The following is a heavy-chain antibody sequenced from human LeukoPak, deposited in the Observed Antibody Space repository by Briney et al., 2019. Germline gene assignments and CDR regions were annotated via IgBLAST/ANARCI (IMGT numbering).Heavy chain of an antibody. CDR3: AREEYTSSWSFYYGMDV. V-gene: IGHV3-74*01. J-gene: IGHJ6*02. Sequence: GGSLRLSCAASGFTFSSYWMHWVRQAPGKGLVWVSRINSDGSSTSYADSVKGRFTISRDNAKNTLYLQMNSLRGEDTAVYYCAREEYTSSWSFYYGMDVWGQGTTVTVSS. D-gene: IGHD6-13*01. CDR2: INSDGSST. CDR1: GFTFSSYW.